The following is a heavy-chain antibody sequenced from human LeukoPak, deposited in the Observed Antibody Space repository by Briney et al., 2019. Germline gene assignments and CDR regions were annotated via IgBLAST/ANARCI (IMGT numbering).Heavy chain of an antibody. J-gene: IGHJ6*01. V-gene: IGHV3-23*01. Sequence: SGGSLRLPCAASGFTFSSYAMSWVRQAPGKGLEWVSAISGSGGRTYYADSVKGRFTISRDNSKNTVYLLMNSLRAEDPAVYYCAREVAPLYFHYGMDVWGEGTTVTVSS. D-gene: IGHD1-26*01. CDR2: ISGSGGRT. CDR3: AREVAPLYFHYGMDV. CDR1: GFTFSSYA.